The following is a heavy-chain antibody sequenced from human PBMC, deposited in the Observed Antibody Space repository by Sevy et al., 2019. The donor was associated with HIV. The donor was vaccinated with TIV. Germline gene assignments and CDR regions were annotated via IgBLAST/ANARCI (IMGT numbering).Heavy chain of an antibody. V-gene: IGHV3-33*01. J-gene: IGHJ4*02. CDR3: AREVWNSYGPYFDY. CDR2: IWYDGSNK. Sequence: GGSLRLSCAASGFTFSSYGMHWVRQAPGKGLEWVAVIWYDGSNKYYADSVKGRFTISRYNSKNTLILQMNSLRVEDKAVYFCAREVWNSYGPYFDYWGQGTLVTVSS. D-gene: IGHD5-18*01. CDR1: GFTFSSYG.